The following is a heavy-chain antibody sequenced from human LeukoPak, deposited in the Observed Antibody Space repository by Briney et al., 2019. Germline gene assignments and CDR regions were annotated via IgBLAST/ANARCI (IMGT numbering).Heavy chain of an antibody. V-gene: IGHV3-74*01. Sequence: GGSLRLSCAASGFTFSSYWMHWVRQAPGRGPVWVARTNRDGSSTAYADSVKGRFTISKDNAKNTLYLLMNSLRAEDTAVYYCARDSVEWYIFDYWGQGTLVTVSS. CDR2: TNRDGSST. CDR3: ARDSVEWYIFDY. J-gene: IGHJ4*02. D-gene: IGHD3-3*01. CDR1: GFTFSSYW.